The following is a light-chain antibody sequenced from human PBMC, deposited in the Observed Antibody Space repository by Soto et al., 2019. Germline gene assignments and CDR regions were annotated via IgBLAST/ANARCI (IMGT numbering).Light chain of an antibody. CDR1: QSLVYSDGNTY. CDR2: QVS. V-gene: IGKV2-24*01. J-gene: IGKJ1*01. CDR3: IQFSHFPRT. Sequence: VLTQTPLSSPVTLGQPASISCRSSQSLVYSDGNTYLSWLQQRPGQPPRLLIYQVSNRFSGVPDIFSGSGAGTDFTLKISRVEAEDVGVYYCIQFSHFPRTFCQGTMVEIK.